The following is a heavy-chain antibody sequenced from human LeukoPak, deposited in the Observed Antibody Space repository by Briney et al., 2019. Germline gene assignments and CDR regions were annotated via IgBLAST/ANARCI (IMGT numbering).Heavy chain of an antibody. CDR3: TTISGVAAAGTRNYYYYMDV. Sequence: PGGSLRLSCAASGVSFNHAWMSWVRQAPGKELEWGGRIKSRTNGGTTDHAAAVKGRFTISRDDSKNTLYLQMNSRKTEDTAVYYCTTISGVAAAGTRNYYYYMDVWGRGTTVTVSS. V-gene: IGHV3-15*01. D-gene: IGHD6-13*01. CDR2: IKSRTNGGTT. CDR1: GVSFNHAW. J-gene: IGHJ6*03.